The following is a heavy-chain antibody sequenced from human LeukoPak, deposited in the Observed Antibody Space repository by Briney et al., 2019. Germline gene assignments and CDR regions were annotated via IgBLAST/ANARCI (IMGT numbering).Heavy chain of an antibody. CDR2: IYHSGST. V-gene: IGHV4-38-2*01. CDR3: ARLSGAPVRHPIYHFDY. J-gene: IGHJ4*02. CDR1: GYSISSGYY. Sequence: SETLSLTCAVSGYSISSGYYWGWIRQSPGKGLEWIGNIYHSGSTYKTPSLKSRVTISLDTSKNQFSLKLSSVTAADTAMHYCARLSGAPVRHPIYHFDYWGQGTLVAVSS. D-gene: IGHD2-2*02.